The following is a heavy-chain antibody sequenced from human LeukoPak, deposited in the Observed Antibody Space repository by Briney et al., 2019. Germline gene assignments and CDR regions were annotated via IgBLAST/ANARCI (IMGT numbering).Heavy chain of an antibody. V-gene: IGHV3-11*01. D-gene: IGHD5-24*01. CDR1: GFTFSDYY. J-gene: IGHJ3*02. Sequence: PGGSLRLSCAASGFTFSDYYMSWIRQAPGKGLEWVSYISSSGSTIYYADSVKGRFTISRDNAKNSLYLQMNSLRAEDTAVYYCAKGSRRLTDAFDIWGQGTMVTVSS. CDR2: ISSSGSTI. CDR3: AKGSRRLTDAFDI.